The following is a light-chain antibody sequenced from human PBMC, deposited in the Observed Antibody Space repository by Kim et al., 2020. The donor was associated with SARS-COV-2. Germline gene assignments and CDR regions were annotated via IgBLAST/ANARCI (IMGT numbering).Light chain of an antibody. CDR2: EDT. Sequence: SYELTQPPSVSVSPGQTASITCSGDKLGDKYAYWYQQKPGQSPVLVIYEDTKRPSGIPERFSASNSENTATLTISVTQAIDEADYYCQAGGTRTVVFGGGTQLTVL. CDR3: QAGGTRTVV. J-gene: IGLJ2*01. CDR1: KLGDKY. V-gene: IGLV3-1*01.